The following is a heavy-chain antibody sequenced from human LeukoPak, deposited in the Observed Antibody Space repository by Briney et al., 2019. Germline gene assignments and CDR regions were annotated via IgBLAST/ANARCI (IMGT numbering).Heavy chain of an antibody. Sequence: PGRSLRLSCAASGFTFSSYAMYRVRQSPGKGLEWVAVISYDGSNKYYADSVKGRFTISRDNSNNMVFLQMDTLRGDDTAVYFCARSHTEDGYNIHFDHWGQGALVTVSS. CDR2: ISYDGSNK. V-gene: IGHV3-30*14. CDR1: GFTFSSYA. J-gene: IGHJ4*02. D-gene: IGHD5-24*01. CDR3: ARSHTEDGYNIHFDH.